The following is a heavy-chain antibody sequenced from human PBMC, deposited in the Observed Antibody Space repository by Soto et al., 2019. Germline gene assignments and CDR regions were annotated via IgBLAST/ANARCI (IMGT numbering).Heavy chain of an antibody. D-gene: IGHD6-13*01. CDR3: ASLKGIAAAGNHYYYGMAV. CDR1: GYTLTELS. Sequence: ASVKVSCKVSGYTLTELSMHWVRQAPGKGLEWMGGFDPEDGETIYAQKFQGRVTMTEDTSTDTAYMELSSLRSEDTAVYYCASLKGIAAAGNHYYYGMAVWGQGTTVTVSS. V-gene: IGHV1-24*01. CDR2: FDPEDGET. J-gene: IGHJ6*02.